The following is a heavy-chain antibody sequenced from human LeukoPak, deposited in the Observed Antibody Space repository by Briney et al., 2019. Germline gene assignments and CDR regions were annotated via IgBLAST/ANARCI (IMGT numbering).Heavy chain of an antibody. Sequence: ASVKVSCKASGYTFTSYDINWVRQATGQGLEWMGWMNPNSGNTGYAQKFQGRVTMTRNTSISTAYMELSRLRSEDTAVYYCARGTDYYDWVFDPWGQGTLVTVSS. CDR1: GYTFTSYD. J-gene: IGHJ5*02. D-gene: IGHD3-22*01. V-gene: IGHV1-8*01. CDR3: ARGTDYYDWVFDP. CDR2: MNPNSGNT.